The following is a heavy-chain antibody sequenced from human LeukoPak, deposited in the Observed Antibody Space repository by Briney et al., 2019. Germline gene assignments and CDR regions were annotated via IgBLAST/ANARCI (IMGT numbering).Heavy chain of an antibody. J-gene: IGHJ6*02. D-gene: IGHD2-15*01. CDR3: ARDLEDSVYYYGMDV. V-gene: IGHV1-2*02. Sequence: ASVKVSCKASGYTFTGYYMHWVRQAPGQGLEWMGWINPNSGGTNYAQKFQGRVAMTRDTSISTAYMELSRLRSDDTAVYYCARDLEDSVYYYGMDVWGQGTTVTVSS. CDR2: INPNSGGT. CDR1: GYTFTGYY.